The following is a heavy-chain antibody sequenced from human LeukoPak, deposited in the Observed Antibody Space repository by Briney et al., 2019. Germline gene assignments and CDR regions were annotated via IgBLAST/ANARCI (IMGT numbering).Heavy chain of an antibody. Sequence: GASVKVSCKASGGTFSSYAISWVRQAPGQGLEWMGGIIPIFGTANYAQKFQGRVTITADKSTSTAYMQLSSLRSEDTAVYYCARRYCSGGSCYRDAFDIWGQGTMVTVSS. CDR1: GGTFSSYA. CDR3: ARRYCSGGSCYRDAFDI. J-gene: IGHJ3*02. D-gene: IGHD2-15*01. V-gene: IGHV1-69*06. CDR2: IIPIFGTA.